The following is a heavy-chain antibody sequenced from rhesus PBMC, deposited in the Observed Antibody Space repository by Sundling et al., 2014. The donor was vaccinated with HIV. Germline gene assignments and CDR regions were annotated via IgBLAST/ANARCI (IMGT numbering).Heavy chain of an antibody. J-gene: IGHJ6*01. CDR2: IYGGTGST. V-gene: IGHV4-80*01. CDR1: IASISSYW. CDR3: ARYSGSRGLDF. Sequence: QVQLQESGPGLVKPSETLSLTCTVSIASISSYWWSWIRQPPGKGLEWIGNIYGGTGSTYYNPSLKSRVTISKDTSKNHFSLKVRSLTAADTAVYYCARYSGSRGLDFWGQGVVVTVSS. D-gene: IGHD3-34*01.